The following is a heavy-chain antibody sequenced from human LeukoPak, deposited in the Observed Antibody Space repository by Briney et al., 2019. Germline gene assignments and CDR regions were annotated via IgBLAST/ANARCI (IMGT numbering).Heavy chain of an antibody. Sequence: PGGSLRLSCAASGFTFSSFVMNWVRQAPGKGLEWVSSICGSGGRTYYADSVKGRFTISRDNSKNTLYLLMNTLRGDDTAVYYCAKISGSGSSHSDSWGQGTLVTVSS. CDR2: ICGSGGRT. J-gene: IGHJ4*02. CDR3: AKISGSGSSHSDS. V-gene: IGHV3-23*01. D-gene: IGHD3-10*01. CDR1: GFTFSSFV.